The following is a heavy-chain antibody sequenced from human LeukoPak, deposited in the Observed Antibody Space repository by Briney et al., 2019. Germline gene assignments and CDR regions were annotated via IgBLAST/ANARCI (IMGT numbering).Heavy chain of an antibody. V-gene: IGHV4-4*07. Sequence: SETLSLTCTVSGGSISSYYWSWIWQPAGKGLEWIGRIYRSGSTNYNPSLKSRVTMSVDTSKNQFSLKLSSVTAADTAVYYCARRVGARAPFDYWGQGTLVTVSS. CDR2: IYRSGST. CDR3: ARRVGARAPFDY. J-gene: IGHJ4*02. CDR1: GGSISSYY. D-gene: IGHD3-16*01.